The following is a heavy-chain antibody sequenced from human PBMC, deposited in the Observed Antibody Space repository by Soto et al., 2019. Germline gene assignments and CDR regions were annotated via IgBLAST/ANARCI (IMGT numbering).Heavy chain of an antibody. CDR3: AREFVAATPGTFDY. V-gene: IGHV3-30-3*01. CDR2: ISYDGSKK. J-gene: IGHJ4*02. Sequence: QVQLVESGGGVVQPGRSLRLSCAASGFTFSSYAMHWVRQAPGKGLEWVAVISYDGSKKYYADSVKGRFTISRDNSKNTLYLQMNSLRAEDTAVYYCAREFVAATPGTFDYWGQGTLVTVSS. CDR1: GFTFSSYA. D-gene: IGHD2-15*01.